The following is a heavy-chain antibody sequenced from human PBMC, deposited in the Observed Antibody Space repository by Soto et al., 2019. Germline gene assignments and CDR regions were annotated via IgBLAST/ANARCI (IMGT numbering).Heavy chain of an antibody. CDR2: INPDSTTL. D-gene: IGHD1-26*01. J-gene: IGHJ4*02. CDR1: EITLNIYW. V-gene: IGHV3-74*01. Sequence: EAQLVESGGGLVQPGGSLTLSCTASEITLNIYWMHWIRQAPGKGLVWVSRINPDSTTLTYADSVTGRFTISRDSAKNTLYLQMNGLSAEDKAIYYGTTATFGAWDSWGQGPVVTVS. CDR3: TTATFGAWDS.